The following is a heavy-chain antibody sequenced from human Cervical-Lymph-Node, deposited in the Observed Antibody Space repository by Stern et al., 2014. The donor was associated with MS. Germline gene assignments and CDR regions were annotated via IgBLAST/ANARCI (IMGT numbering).Heavy chain of an antibody. V-gene: IGHV7-4-1*02. CDR3: ARAPAGEQWLVRVAFDF. Sequence: QVQLVQSGSELKKPGASVKVSCKGSGYIFSNYAINWVRQAPGQGLEWLGWINTDSGNPTYAQGFTGRYVFSLDTSVSTAYLQISSLKADDTAVYYGARAPAGEQWLVRVAFDFWGQGTLVTVSS. CDR1: GYIFSNYA. CDR2: INTDSGNP. J-gene: IGHJ4*02. D-gene: IGHD6-19*01.